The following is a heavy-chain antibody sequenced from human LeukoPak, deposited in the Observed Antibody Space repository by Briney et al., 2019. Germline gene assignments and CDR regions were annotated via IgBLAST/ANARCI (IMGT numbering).Heavy chain of an antibody. J-gene: IGHJ4*02. CDR2: IYYSGST. D-gene: IGHD6-6*01. Sequence: PSQTLSLTCTVSGGSISSGSYYWSWIRQPPGKGLEWIGYIYYSGSTNYNPSLKSRVTISVDTSTNHFSLKVNSMIAADTAVYYCARDSSRLFDYWGQGTLVTVSS. CDR3: ARDSSRLFDY. CDR1: GGSISSGSYY. V-gene: IGHV4-61*01.